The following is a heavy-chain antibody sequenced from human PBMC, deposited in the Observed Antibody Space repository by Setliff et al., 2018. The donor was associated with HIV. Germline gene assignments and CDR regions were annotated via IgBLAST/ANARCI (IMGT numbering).Heavy chain of an antibody. CDR3: ARSEVRGVIITRFDY. CDR1: GGSISSGGYS. J-gene: IGHJ4*02. CDR2: TYHSGST. V-gene: IGHV4-30-2*01. D-gene: IGHD3-10*01. Sequence: SETLSLTCTVSGGSISSGGYSWSWIRQPPGKGLEWIGYTYHSGSTYYNPSLKSRVTISVDRSKNQFSLKLSSVTAADTAVYYCARSEVRGVIITRFDYWGQGTLVTVSS.